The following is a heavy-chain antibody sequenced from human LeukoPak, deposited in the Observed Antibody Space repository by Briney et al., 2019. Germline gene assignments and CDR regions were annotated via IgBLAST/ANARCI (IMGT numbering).Heavy chain of an antibody. Sequence: ASVKVSCKASGYSFTNHAIHWVRQAPGQRLEWMGWIDAGSGNTGCSQEFQGRVTITRDTSASTAYMELSSLTSEDTAVYYCARRGVTTQYSFYAMAVWGQGTMVTVSS. CDR1: GYSFTNHA. CDR3: ARRGVTTQYSFYAMAV. J-gene: IGHJ3*01. D-gene: IGHD2/OR15-2a*01. CDR2: IDAGSGNT. V-gene: IGHV1-3*01.